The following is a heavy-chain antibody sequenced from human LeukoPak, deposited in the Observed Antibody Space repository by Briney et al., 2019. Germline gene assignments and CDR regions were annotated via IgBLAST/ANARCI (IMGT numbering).Heavy chain of an antibody. D-gene: IGHD3-22*01. Sequence: GGPLRLSCAASGFTFSSYEMNWVRQAPGKGLEWVSSITGSGGTTHHADSVKGRFTISRDNSKSTLFLQMNSLRVEDTALYHCARAYGSSGYYQLPIDYWGQGTLVTVSS. CDR3: ARAYGSSGYYQLPIDY. V-gene: IGHV3-23*01. CDR1: GFTFSSYE. CDR2: ITGSGGTT. J-gene: IGHJ4*02.